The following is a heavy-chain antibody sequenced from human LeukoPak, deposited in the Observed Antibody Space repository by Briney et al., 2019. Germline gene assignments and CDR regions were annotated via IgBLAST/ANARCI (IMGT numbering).Heavy chain of an antibody. D-gene: IGHD3-22*01. V-gene: IGHV1-2*04. CDR2: INPNSGGT. J-gene: IGHJ4*02. Sequence: ASVKVSCKASGYTFTGYDMHWVRQAPGQGLEWMGWINPNSGGTNYAQKFQGWVTMTRDTSISTAYMELSRLRSDDTAVYYCARDYYDSSGYYYVFDYWGQGTLVTVSS. CDR1: GYTFTGYD. CDR3: ARDYYDSSGYYYVFDY.